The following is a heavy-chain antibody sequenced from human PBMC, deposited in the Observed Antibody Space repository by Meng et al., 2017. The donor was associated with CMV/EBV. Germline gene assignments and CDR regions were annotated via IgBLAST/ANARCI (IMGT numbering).Heavy chain of an antibody. CDR3: ARAAPDYYDSSGPPDY. CDR1: RGSISSGDYH. Sequence: PQASGPALVEPSQTLSLPCTFSRGSISSGDYHWSWTRQPPGKGLEWSGYIYYSGSTYYNPSLKSRVTISVDTSKNQFSLKLSSVTAADTAVYYCARAAPDYYDSSGPPDYWGQGTLVTVSS. CDR2: IYYSGST. J-gene: IGHJ4*02. V-gene: IGHV4-30-4*08. D-gene: IGHD3-22*01.